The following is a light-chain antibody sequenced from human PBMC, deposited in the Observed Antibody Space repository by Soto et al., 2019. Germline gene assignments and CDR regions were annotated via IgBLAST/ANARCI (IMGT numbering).Light chain of an antibody. V-gene: IGKV3-15*01. CDR3: QQYDSGPT. J-gene: IGKJ1*01. CDR2: GAS. Sequence: EIVMTQSPATMSVSPGERATLSCRATQSVGRNLAWYQQRPGQVPRLLIYGASIRATGIPARFSGSGSGTEFTLTITSLQSEDFAVYYCQQYDSGPTFGQGTKVAIK. CDR1: QSVGRN.